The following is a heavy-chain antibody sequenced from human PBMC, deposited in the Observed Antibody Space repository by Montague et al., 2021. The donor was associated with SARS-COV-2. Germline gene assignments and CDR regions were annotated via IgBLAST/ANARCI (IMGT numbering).Heavy chain of an antibody. J-gene: IGHJ5*02. CDR1: GGSFSGYY. D-gene: IGHD6-13*01. CDR3: ARGRYSSSWYGVLNWFDP. CDR2: ISHSGST. V-gene: IGHV4-34*01. Sequence: SETLSLTCAVYGGSFSGYYWSWIRQPPGKGLEWIGEISHSGSTNYNPSLKSRVTISVDTSKNQFSLKLSSVTAADTAVYYCARGRYSSSWYGVLNWFDPWGQGTLVTVSS.